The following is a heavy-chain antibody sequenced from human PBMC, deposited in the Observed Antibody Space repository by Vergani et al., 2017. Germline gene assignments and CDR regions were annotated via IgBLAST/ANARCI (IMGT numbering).Heavy chain of an antibody. Sequence: EVQLVESGGGLVQPGGSLRLSCAASGFNFPSFTMNWVRQAPGRGLEWISSIKFPPGEIFYADSVKGRFTISRDKSQNTVNLQMNSLRTEDTAVYFCANSVIAGNVGVAYFGMDVWGRGTTVTVSS. V-gene: IGHV3-23*04. CDR1: GFNFPSFT. D-gene: IGHD2/OR15-2a*01. J-gene: IGHJ6*02. CDR2: IKFPPGEI. CDR3: ANSVIAGNVGVAYFGMDV.